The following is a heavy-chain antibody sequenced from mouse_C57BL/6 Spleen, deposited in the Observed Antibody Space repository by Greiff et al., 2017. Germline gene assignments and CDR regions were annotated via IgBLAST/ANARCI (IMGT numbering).Heavy chain of an antibody. J-gene: IGHJ1*03. Sequence: EVQLVESEGGLVQPGSSMKLSCTASGFTFSDYYMAWVRQVPEKGLEWVANINYDGSSTYYLDSLKSRFIISRDNAKNILYLQMSRLKSEDTATYYCAREPSGWYFDVWGTGTTVTVSS. CDR1: GFTFSDYY. CDR3: AREPSGWYFDV. V-gene: IGHV5-16*01. CDR2: INYDGSST.